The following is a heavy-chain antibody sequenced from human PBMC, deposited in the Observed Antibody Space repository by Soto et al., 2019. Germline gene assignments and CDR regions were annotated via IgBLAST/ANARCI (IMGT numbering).Heavy chain of an antibody. Sequence: SVKVSCKASEGTFSDNAINWMRQAPGQGLEWLGGIIPVSGTPYYAQKFQGRVTITRDTSASTAYMDLSSLRSEDTAVYYCARGYDIPAWGQGTLVTVSS. CDR2: IIPVSGTP. J-gene: IGHJ5*02. V-gene: IGHV1-69*05. CDR1: EGTFSDNA. D-gene: IGHD3-9*01. CDR3: ARGYDIPA.